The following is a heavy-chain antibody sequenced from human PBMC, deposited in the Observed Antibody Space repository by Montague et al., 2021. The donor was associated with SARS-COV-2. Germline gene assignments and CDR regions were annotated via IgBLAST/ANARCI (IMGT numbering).Heavy chain of an antibody. J-gene: IGHJ4*02. CDR3: AHHYPNWGLDX. V-gene: IGHV2-5*02. CDR1: GFSLSTSGVG. CDR2: LYWDDGK. Sequence: PALVKPTQTLTLTCTFSGFSLSTSGVGVGWIRQPPGKALEWLALLYWDDGKRYSPSLKSRLTITKDTSKNQVVLTMTNMDPVDTATYYCAHHYPNWGLDXWGQGTLVTVSS. D-gene: IGHD7-27*01.